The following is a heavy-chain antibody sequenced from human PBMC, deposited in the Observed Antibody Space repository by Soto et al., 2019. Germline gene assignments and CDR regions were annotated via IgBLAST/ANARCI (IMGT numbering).Heavy chain of an antibody. D-gene: IGHD2-2*01. CDR3: ARGECSSNYGFTRWALDI. J-gene: IGHJ3*02. CDR1: GGSFSYYY. V-gene: IGHV4-34*01. Sequence: QVQLQQWGAGLLKPSETLSLTCAVYGGSFSYYYWTWIRQTPGKGLEWIGEISHSGSTNYKPSLKSRVIISADPSKKQFSLNLTSVTAADSGVYYCARGECSSNYGFTRWALDIWGQGTVVTVSS. CDR2: ISHSGST.